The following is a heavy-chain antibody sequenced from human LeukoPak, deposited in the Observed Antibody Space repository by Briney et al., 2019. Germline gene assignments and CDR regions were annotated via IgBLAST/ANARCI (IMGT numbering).Heavy chain of an antibody. V-gene: IGHV4-34*01. D-gene: IGHD2-8*01. J-gene: IGHJ4*02. CDR1: GGSFSGYY. CDR2: INHSGST. CDR3: ARVRRCTNGVCYTCDY. Sequence: SETLSLTCAVYGGSFSGYYWSWIRQPPGKGLEWIGEINHSGSTNYNPSLKSRGTISVDTSKNQFSLKLSSVTAADPAVYYRARVRRCTNGVCYTCDYWGQGTLVTVSS.